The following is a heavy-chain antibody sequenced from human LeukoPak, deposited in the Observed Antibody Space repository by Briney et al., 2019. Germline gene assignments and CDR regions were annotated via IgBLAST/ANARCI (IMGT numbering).Heavy chain of an antibody. CDR1: GGTLSSYA. Sequence: SVKVSCKASGGTLSSYAISWVRQAPGQGLEWMGGIIPIFGTANYAQKFQGRVTITADKSTSTAYMELSSLRSEDTAVYYCARDLGVINAFDIWGQGTMVTVSS. D-gene: IGHD3-22*01. J-gene: IGHJ3*02. CDR3: ARDLGVINAFDI. CDR2: IIPIFGTA. V-gene: IGHV1-69*06.